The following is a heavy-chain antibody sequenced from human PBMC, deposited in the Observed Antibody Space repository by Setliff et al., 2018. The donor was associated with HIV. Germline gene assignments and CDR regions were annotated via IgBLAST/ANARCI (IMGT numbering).Heavy chain of an antibody. J-gene: IGHJ4*02. Sequence: GGSLRLSCAASGFTFSSSWMSWVRQAPGKGLEWVSYITGSGSRIYYADSVKGRFTISRDNAKNSVYLQMNSLRAEDTAVYYCARDEATGGVDYWGQGTLVTVSS. CDR1: GFTFSSSW. D-gene: IGHD3-16*01. CDR3: ARDEATGGVDY. CDR2: ITGSGSRI. V-gene: IGHV3-48*03.